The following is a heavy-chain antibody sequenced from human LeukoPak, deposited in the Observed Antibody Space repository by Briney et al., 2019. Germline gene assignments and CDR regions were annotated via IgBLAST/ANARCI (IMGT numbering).Heavy chain of an antibody. J-gene: IGHJ4*02. V-gene: IGHV3-33*01. D-gene: IGHD5-18*01. CDR1: GFTFSNYG. CDR3: ARTGDTERFDY. Sequence: GGSLGLSCAASGFTFSNYGMHWVRQAPGKGLEWVALIRYDGSKKDYADSVKGRFTISRDNSKNTLHLQMNSLRAEDTAVYYCARTGDTERFDYWGQGTLVTVSS. CDR2: IRYDGSKK.